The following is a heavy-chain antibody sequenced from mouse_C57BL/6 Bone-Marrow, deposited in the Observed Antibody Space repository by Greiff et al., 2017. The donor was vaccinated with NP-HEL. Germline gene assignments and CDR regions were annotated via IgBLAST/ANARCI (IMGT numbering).Heavy chain of an antibody. CDR3: TRRGFYYYGSSPYWYFDV. CDR1: GYTFTSYW. V-gene: IGHV1-5*01. D-gene: IGHD1-1*01. CDR2: IYPGNSDT. J-gene: IGHJ1*03. Sequence: EVQLQQSGTVLARPGASVKMSCKTSGYTFTSYWMHWVKQRPGQGLEWIGAIYPGNSDTSYNQKFKGKAKLTAVTSASTAYMELSSLTNEYSAVYYCTRRGFYYYGSSPYWYFDVWGTGTTVTVSS.